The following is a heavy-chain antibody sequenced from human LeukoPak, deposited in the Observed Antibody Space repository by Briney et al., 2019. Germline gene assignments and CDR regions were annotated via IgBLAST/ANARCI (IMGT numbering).Heavy chain of an antibody. Sequence: ASVKVSCKASGYTFTSYGISWVRQAPGQGLEWMGWISAYNGNTNYAQKLQGRVTITTDESTSTAYMELSSLRSEDTAVYYCARAQQLPPYNWFDPWGQGTLVTVSS. CDR2: ISAYNGNT. V-gene: IGHV1-18*01. J-gene: IGHJ5*02. CDR3: ARAQQLPPYNWFDP. D-gene: IGHD6-13*01. CDR1: GYTFTSYG.